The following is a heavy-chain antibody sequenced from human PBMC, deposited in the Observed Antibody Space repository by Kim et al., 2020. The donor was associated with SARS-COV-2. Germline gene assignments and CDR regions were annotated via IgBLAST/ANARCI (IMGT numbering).Heavy chain of an antibody. D-gene: IGHD2-21*01. CDR3: ARDLAAAGQGGLAYCGGDCYSHPYYFDY. CDR2: INPSGGST. Sequence: ASVKVSCKASGYTFTSYYMHWVRQAPGQGLEWMGIINPSGGSTSYAQKFQGRVTMTRDTSTSTVYMELSSLRSEDTAVYYCARDLAAAGQGGLAYCGGDCYSHPYYFDYWGQGTLVTVSS. CDR1: GYTFTSYY. V-gene: IGHV1-46*01. J-gene: IGHJ4*02.